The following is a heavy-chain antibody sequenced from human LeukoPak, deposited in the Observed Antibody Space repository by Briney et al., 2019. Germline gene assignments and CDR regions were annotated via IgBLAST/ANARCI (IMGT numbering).Heavy chain of an antibody. Sequence: GGSLRLSCAASGFTFSSYWVHWVRQAPGKGLVWASRINSDGSTTNYADSVKGRFTISRDNAKSTLYLQMSSLRAEDTAVYYCGRALASNSDYWGQGTLVTVSS. V-gene: IGHV3-74*01. D-gene: IGHD4-11*01. J-gene: IGHJ4*02. CDR1: GFTFSSYW. CDR2: INSDGSTT. CDR3: GRALASNSDY.